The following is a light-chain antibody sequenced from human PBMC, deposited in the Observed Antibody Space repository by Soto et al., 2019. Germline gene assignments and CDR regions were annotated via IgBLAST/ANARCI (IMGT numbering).Light chain of an antibody. J-gene: IGLJ1*01. CDR1: SSDVGGYNY. Sequence: QSVLTQPASVSGSPVQSITMSCTGTSSDVGGYNYVSWYQQRPGKAPKLMIYDVSYRPSGVSNRFSGSKSGNTASLTISGLQAEDEADYYCGSYTSIITLVFGTGTKVTVL. CDR2: DVS. V-gene: IGLV2-14*01. CDR3: GSYTSIITLV.